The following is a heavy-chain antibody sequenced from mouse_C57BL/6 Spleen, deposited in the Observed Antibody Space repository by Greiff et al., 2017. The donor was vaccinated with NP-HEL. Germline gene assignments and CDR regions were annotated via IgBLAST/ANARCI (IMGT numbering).Heavy chain of an antibody. CDR1: GFTFSSYA. CDR3: ARDNV. CDR2: ISDGGSYT. Sequence: EVQLVESGGGLVKPGGSLKLSCAASGFTFSSYAMSWVRQTPEKRLEWVATISDGGSYTYYPDNVKGRFTISRDNAKNNLYLQMSHLKSEDTAMYYCARDNVWGTRTTVTVSS. V-gene: IGHV5-4*01. J-gene: IGHJ1*03.